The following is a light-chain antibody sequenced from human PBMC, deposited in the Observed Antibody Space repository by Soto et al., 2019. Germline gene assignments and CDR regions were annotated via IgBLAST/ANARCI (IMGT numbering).Light chain of an antibody. J-gene: IGKJ1*01. V-gene: IGKV3-15*01. CDR3: QQYRDWPET. CDR1: HSVSNN. Sequence: EIVMTQSPGTLSVSPGERATLSCRASHSVSNNLAWYQQKVGQSPRLLIYDASTRATGVPGRFSGSGSGTQFTLPINNLLPEKFGVYYCQQYRDWPETFGQGTKVEIK. CDR2: DAS.